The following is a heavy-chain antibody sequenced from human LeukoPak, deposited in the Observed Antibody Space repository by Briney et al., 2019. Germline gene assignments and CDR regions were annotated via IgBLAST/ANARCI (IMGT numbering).Heavy chain of an antibody. CDR2: IIPILGIA. Sequence: SVKVSCKASGGTFSSYAISWVRQAPGQVLEWMGRIIPILGIANYAQKFQDRVTMTKDTSSTTAYMELRGLTSDDTAVYYCARFWVFGADTSPQYHQGMDVWGQGTTVTVSS. CDR3: ARFWVFGADTSPQYHQGMDV. J-gene: IGHJ6*02. CDR1: GGTFSSYA. V-gene: IGHV1-69*04. D-gene: IGHD3-3*01.